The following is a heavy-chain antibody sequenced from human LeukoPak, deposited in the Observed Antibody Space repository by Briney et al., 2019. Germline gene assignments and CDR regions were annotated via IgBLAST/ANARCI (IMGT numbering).Heavy chain of an antibody. Sequence: PGGSLRLSCAASGFTFSSYGMHWVRQAPGNGLEWVAVISYDGSNKYFADSVKGRFTISRDNSKNTLSLQMNSLRAEDTAVYYCAKDYHYLKFITAAAFDYWGQGTLVTVSS. J-gene: IGHJ4*02. V-gene: IGHV3-30*18. CDR1: GFTFSSYG. CDR2: ISYDGSNK. D-gene: IGHD6-13*01. CDR3: AKDYHYLKFITAAAFDY.